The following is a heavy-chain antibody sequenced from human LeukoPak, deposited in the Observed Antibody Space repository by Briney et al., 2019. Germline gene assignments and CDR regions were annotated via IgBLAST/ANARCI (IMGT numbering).Heavy chain of an antibody. Sequence: ASVKVSCKASGYTFTTYGINWVRQAPGQGLEWMGWISAYNGNTNYAQELQGRVTMTTDTSTSTAYMELRSLRSDDTAVYYCARGAYYYGPGSYWIDYWGQGTLVTVSS. V-gene: IGHV1-18*01. CDR3: ARGAYYYGPGSYWIDY. CDR1: GYTFTTYG. J-gene: IGHJ4*02. D-gene: IGHD3-10*01. CDR2: ISAYNGNT.